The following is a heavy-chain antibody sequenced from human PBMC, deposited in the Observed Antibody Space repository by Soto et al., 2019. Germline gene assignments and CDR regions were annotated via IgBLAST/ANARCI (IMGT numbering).Heavy chain of an antibody. CDR3: AKDHGEFSRLIFYFFDN. D-gene: IGHD6-6*01. J-gene: IGHJ4*02. CDR1: GFTFPSYG. CDR2: ISYDGSNM. Sequence: GGSLRLSCAASGFTFPSYGMHWVRQAPGKGLEWVASISYDGSNMDYADSVKGRFTISRDNSKNTLFLQMHSLRSEDTAVYHCAKDHGEFSRLIFYFFDNWGQGTRVTVSS. V-gene: IGHV3-30*18.